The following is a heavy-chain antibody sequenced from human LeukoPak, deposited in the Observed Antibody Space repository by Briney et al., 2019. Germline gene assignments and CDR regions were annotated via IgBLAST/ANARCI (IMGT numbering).Heavy chain of an antibody. CDR2: INPDGSAT. V-gene: IGHV3-7*03. Sequence: PGGSLRLSCAASGFTFRSDWMSWVRQSPEKGLEWAANINPDGSATYYVDSVKGRFIISRDNTKNSLYLQMNSLRAEDTAVYYCARELPPRPMTTVTNALDIWGQGTMVTVSS. CDR1: GFTFRSDW. D-gene: IGHD4-17*01. CDR3: ARELPPRPMTTVTNALDI. J-gene: IGHJ3*02.